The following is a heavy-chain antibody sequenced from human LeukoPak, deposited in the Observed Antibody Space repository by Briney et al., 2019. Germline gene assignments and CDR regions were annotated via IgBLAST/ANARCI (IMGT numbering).Heavy chain of an antibody. Sequence: PGGSLRLSCAASGFTFSSYAMSWVRQAPGKGLEWVSAISGSGGSTYYADSVKGRFTISRDNSKNTLYLQMNSLRAEDTAVYYCAKDFEIAVAGNIDYWGQGTLVTVSS. CDR1: GFTFSSYA. D-gene: IGHD6-19*01. CDR2: ISGSGGST. J-gene: IGHJ4*02. CDR3: AKDFEIAVAGNIDY. V-gene: IGHV3-23*01.